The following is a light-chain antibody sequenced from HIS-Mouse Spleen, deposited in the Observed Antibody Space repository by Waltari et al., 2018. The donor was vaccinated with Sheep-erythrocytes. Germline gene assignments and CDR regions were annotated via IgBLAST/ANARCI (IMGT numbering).Light chain of an antibody. CDR3: QAWDSSTAWV. CDR2: QDS. J-gene: IGLJ3*02. Sequence: SYELTQPPSVSVSPGQTASITCSGDKLGDKHACWYRQTPGQSPVLVIYQDSKRPSGIPERFSGSNSGNTATLTISGTQAMDEADYYCQAWDSSTAWVFGGGTKLTVL. CDR1: KLGDKH. V-gene: IGLV3-1*01.